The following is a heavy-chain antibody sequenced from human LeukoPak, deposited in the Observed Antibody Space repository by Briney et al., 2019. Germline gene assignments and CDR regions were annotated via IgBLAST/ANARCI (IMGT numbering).Heavy chain of an antibody. Sequence: SQTLSLTCTVSGGSISSGGYYWSWIRQHPGKGLEWIGYIYYSGSTYYNPSLKSRVTISVDTSKNQFSLKLSSVTAADTAVYYCARGSWEMTTVTPWFDPRGQGTLVTVSS. CDR3: ARGSWEMTTVTPWFDP. CDR1: GGSISSGGYY. D-gene: IGHD4-11*01. V-gene: IGHV4-31*03. J-gene: IGHJ5*02. CDR2: IYYSGST.